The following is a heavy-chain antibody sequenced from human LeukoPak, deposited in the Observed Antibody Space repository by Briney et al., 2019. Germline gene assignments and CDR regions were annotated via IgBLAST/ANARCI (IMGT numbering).Heavy chain of an antibody. CDR3: TTGNYYDSSGYFD. Sequence: TGGSLRLSCAASGFTFSNAWMSWVRQAPGKGLEWVGRIKSKTDGGTTDYAAPVKGRFTISRDDSKSTLYLQMNSLKTEDTAVYYCTTGNYYDSSGYFDWGQGTLVTVSS. D-gene: IGHD3-22*01. CDR2: IKSKTDGGTT. CDR1: GFTFSNAW. V-gene: IGHV3-15*01. J-gene: IGHJ4*02.